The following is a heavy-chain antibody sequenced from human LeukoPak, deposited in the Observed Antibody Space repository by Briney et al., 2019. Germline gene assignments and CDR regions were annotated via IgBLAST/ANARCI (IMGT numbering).Heavy chain of an antibody. V-gene: IGHV4-59*12. CDR2: IYYSGST. D-gene: IGHD4-17*01. Sequence: SETLSLTCTVSGGSINGYYWTWIRQPPGKGLEWIGNIYYSGSTNYNPSLKSRVTISVDTSKNQFSLKVSSVTAADTAVYYCARGPDYGDHPYYFDYWGQGTLVTVSS. CDR3: ARGPDYGDHPYYFDY. J-gene: IGHJ4*02. CDR1: GGSINGYY.